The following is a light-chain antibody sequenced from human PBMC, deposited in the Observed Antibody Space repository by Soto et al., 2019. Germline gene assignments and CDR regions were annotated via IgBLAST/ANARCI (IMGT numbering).Light chain of an antibody. V-gene: IGKV3-20*01. J-gene: IGKJ1*01. Sequence: EIVLTQSPGTLSLSPGERATLSCRASQSVSNNYLAWYQQKPGQAPRLLIHGASNRATGIPDRFSGSRSGTDFTLTITRLEPEDFAVYYCQQYGGSPRTFGQGTKVDIK. CDR2: GAS. CDR3: QQYGGSPRT. CDR1: QSVSNNY.